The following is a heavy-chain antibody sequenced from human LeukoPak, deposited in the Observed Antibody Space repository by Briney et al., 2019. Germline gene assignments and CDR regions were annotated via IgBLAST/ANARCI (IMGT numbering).Heavy chain of an antibody. J-gene: IGHJ4*02. CDR2: ISGSGGST. Sequence: GGSLRLSCAASGFTFSSYAMSWVRQAPGKGLEWVSAISGSGGSTYYADSVKGRFTISRDNSKNTLCLQMNSLSAEDTAVYYCAKILTGTHVDYWGQGTLVTVSS. D-gene: IGHD1-20*01. CDR1: GFTFSSYA. CDR3: AKILTGTHVDY. V-gene: IGHV3-23*01.